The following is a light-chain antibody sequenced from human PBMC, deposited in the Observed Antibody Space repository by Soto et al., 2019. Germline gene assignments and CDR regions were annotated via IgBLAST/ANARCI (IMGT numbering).Light chain of an antibody. CDR2: TNN. V-gene: IGLV1-44*01. CDR1: TPNIGTNT. J-gene: IGLJ3*02. CDR3: AAWDDTLYVV. Sequence: QSVLTQPPSASGTPGQRVTISCSGSTPNIGTNTVNWYQQLPGSAPKLLIYTNNQRPSGVPDRFSASKSGTSASLAISGLQSEDEADYYCAAWDDTLYVVFGGGTKLTVL.